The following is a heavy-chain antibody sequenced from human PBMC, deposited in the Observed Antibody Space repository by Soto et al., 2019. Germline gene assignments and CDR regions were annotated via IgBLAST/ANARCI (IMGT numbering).Heavy chain of an antibody. Sequence: GGSLRLSCAASGFTFDDYAMHRVRQAPGRGLEWVSGISWNSGSIGYADSVKGRFTISRDNAKNSLYLQMNSLRAEDTALYYCAKDSVAVAGTRYYYGMDVWGQGTTVTVSS. V-gene: IGHV3-9*01. CDR2: ISWNSGSI. D-gene: IGHD6-19*01. CDR1: GFTFDDYA. CDR3: AKDSVAVAGTRYYYGMDV. J-gene: IGHJ6*02.